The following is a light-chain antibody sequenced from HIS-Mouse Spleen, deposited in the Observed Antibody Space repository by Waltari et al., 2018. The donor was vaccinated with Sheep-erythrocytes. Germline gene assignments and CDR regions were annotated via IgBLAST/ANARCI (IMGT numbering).Light chain of an antibody. J-gene: IGLJ3*02. CDR1: SSDVGCDNL. CDR2: EGS. V-gene: IGLV2-23*01. Sequence: QSALTQPASVSGSPGQSITISCNGTSSDVGCDNLVSWYQQHPGKAPKLMIYEGSKRPSGVSNRFSGSKSGNTASLKISGLQAEDEADYYCCSYAGSSTPWVFGGGTKLTVL. CDR3: CSYAGSSTPWV.